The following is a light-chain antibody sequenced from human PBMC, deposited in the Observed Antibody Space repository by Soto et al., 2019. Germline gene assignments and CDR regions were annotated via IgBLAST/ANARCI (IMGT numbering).Light chain of an antibody. CDR2: KAS. J-gene: IGKJ4*01. CDR3: VQYNSYPIT. V-gene: IGKV1-5*03. Sequence: DIQITQSPSTLSASLGDTVTVTCRASQSVRSALAWYQQKPGKAPKLLIYKASSLESGVPSKFSGSGSGAELTLAISSLQPDDFATYYCVQYNSYPITFGVGTKVEIK. CDR1: QSVRSA.